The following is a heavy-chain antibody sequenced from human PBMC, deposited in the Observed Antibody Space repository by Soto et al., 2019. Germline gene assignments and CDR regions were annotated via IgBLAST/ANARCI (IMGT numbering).Heavy chain of an antibody. V-gene: IGHV3-74*03. CDR2: INTDGSST. D-gene: IGHD1-26*01. J-gene: IGHJ4*02. CDR3: ASEHSGY. CDR1: GFSLSTYW. Sequence: LRLSCTASGFSLSTYWMHWVRQVPGKGLIWVSRINTDGSSTTYADSVKGRFTISRDNAKNTLYLQMNSLRAADTAVYYCASEHSGYWGQGTLVTVSS.